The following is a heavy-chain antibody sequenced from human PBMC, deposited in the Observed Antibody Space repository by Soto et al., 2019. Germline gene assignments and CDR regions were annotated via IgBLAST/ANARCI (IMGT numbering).Heavy chain of an antibody. V-gene: IGHV3-13*01. J-gene: IGHJ4*02. Sequence: PGGSLRLSCAASGFTFSSYDMHWVRQTTGKGLEWVSAIGTAGDTYYPGSVKGRFTISRENAKNSFYLQMNSLRAEDTAVYYCARGYYGSGPDYWGQGTLVTVSS. CDR1: GFTFSSYD. CDR3: ARGYYGSGPDY. D-gene: IGHD3-10*01. CDR2: IGTAGDT.